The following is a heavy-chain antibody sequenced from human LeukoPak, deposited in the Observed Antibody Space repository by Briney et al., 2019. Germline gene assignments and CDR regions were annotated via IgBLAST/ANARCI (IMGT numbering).Heavy chain of an antibody. J-gene: IGHJ4*02. D-gene: IGHD3-10*01. CDR3: AREGYYGSGSPPSLYFDY. CDR2: TSSDLNVK. V-gene: IGHV3-30*03. CDR1: GFTFSSCW. Sequence: PGGSLRLSCAASGFTFSSCWMSWVRQAPGKGLEWVAVTSSDLNVKLYADSVKGRFTISRDNSRSTLYLQMNSLRPEDTAIYYCAREGYYGSGSPPSLYFDYWGQGTLVTVSS.